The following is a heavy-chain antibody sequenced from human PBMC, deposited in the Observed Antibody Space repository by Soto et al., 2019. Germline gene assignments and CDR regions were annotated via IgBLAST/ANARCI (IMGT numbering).Heavy chain of an antibody. CDR3: ARRPHRRGATTYNYDL. D-gene: IGHD1-26*01. J-gene: IGHJ1*01. CDR2: IYYSGNT. CDR1: GGSISSNTYY. V-gene: IGHV4-39*01. Sequence: SETLSLTCTVSGGSISSNTYYWGLIRQSPGKGLEWIGNIYYSGNTYYNPSLKSRVTISVDTSKNQFSLRLSSVTAADTAVFYCARRPHRRGATTYNYDLWVHGTLATVSS.